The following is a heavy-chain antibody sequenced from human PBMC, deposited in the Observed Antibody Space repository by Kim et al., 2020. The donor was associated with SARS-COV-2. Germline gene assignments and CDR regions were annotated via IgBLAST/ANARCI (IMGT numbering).Heavy chain of an antibody. V-gene: IGHV4-59*08. CDR2: IYYSGSTRST. Sequence: SETLSLTCTVSGGSISSYYWSWIRQPPGKGLEWIGYIYYSGSTRSTNYNSSLQSRVAISVDTSKNQFSLKLSSVTAADTAVYYCAKATTGHYYYMDVWGKGATVTVS. D-gene: IGHD4-17*01. J-gene: IGHJ6*03. CDR3: AKATTGHYYYMDV. CDR1: GGSISSYY.